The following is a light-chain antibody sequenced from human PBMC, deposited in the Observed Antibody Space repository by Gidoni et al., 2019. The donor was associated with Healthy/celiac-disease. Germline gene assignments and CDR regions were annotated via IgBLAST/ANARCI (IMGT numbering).Light chain of an antibody. J-gene: IGLJ3*02. CDR1: SSNIGSNY. CDR3: AAWDDSLSGFWV. CDR2: RNN. V-gene: IGLV1-47*01. Sequence: QSVLPQPPSASGTPGQRVTISCSGSSSNIGSNYVSWYQQLPGTAPKLLIYRNNQRPSGVPDRFSCSKSGTSASLAISGLRSEDEADYYCAAWDDSLSGFWVFGGGTKLTVL.